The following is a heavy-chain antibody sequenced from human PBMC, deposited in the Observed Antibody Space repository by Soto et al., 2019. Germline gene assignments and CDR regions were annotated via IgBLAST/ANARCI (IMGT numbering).Heavy chain of an antibody. CDR3: AKDRPRRTSGYFFDY. CDR1: GGTFSSYT. Sequence: ASVKVSCKASGGTFSSYTISWVRQAPGQGLEWMGRIIPILGIANYAQKFQGRVTITADKSTSTAHMELSSLRAEDTALYYCAKDRPRRTSGYFFDYWGQGTPVTVSS. CDR2: IIPILGIA. D-gene: IGHD1-1*01. V-gene: IGHV1-69*04. J-gene: IGHJ4*02.